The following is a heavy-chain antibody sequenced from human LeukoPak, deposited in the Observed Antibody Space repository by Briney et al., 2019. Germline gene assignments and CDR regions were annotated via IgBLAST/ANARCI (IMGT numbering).Heavy chain of an antibody. V-gene: IGHV3-21*01. Sequence: GGSLRLSCAASGFTFSSYSMNWVRQAPGKGLEWVSSISSSSSYIYYADSVKGRFTISRDNAKNSLYLQMNSLRAGDTAVYYCATRYYYGSGSYPFDYWGQGTLVTVSS. J-gene: IGHJ4*02. CDR1: GFTFSSYS. CDR2: ISSSSSYI. CDR3: ATRYYYGSGSYPFDY. D-gene: IGHD3-10*01.